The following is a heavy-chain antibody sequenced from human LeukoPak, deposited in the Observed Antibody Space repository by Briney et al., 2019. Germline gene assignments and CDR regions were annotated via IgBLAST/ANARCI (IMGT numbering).Heavy chain of an antibody. Sequence: ASVKASFKASGYTFTSYGISWVRQAPGLGVEWMGWISAYNGNRNYAQKFQGRVSMTIDTSTRTTYMDLSSLRSDDTAVYFCARNFYSNYLGVDYWGQGTLVTVSS. CDR1: GYTFTSYG. J-gene: IGHJ4*02. CDR3: ARNFYSNYLGVDY. D-gene: IGHD4-11*01. V-gene: IGHV1-18*01. CDR2: ISAYNGNR.